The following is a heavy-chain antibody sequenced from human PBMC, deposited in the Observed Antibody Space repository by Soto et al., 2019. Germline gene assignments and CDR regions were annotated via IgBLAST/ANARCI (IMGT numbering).Heavy chain of an antibody. Sequence: SETLSLTCTVSGGSFSSSSYYWGWIRQPPGKGLEWIGSIYYSGSTYYNPSLKSRVTISVDTSKNQFSLKLSSVTAADTAVYYCARRLYYDSSGFEGGGMDAWGQGTTVT. CDR1: GGSFSSSSYY. CDR3: ARRLYYDSSGFEGGGMDA. J-gene: IGHJ6*02. D-gene: IGHD3-22*01. CDR2: IYYSGST. V-gene: IGHV4-39*01.